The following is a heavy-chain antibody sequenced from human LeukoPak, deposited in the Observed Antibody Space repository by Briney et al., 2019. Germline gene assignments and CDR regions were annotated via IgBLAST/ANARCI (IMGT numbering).Heavy chain of an antibody. D-gene: IGHD2-15*01. J-gene: IGHJ5*02. V-gene: IGHV3-7*01. Sequence: GGSLRLSCAASGFTFSSYWMSWVRQAPGKGLEWVANIKQDGSEKYYVDSVKGRFTISRDNAKNSLYLQMNSLRAEDTAVYSCARGADGVSSNSRGWFDPWGQGTLVTVSS. CDR3: ARGADGVSSNSRGWFDP. CDR1: GFTFSSYW. CDR2: IKQDGSEK.